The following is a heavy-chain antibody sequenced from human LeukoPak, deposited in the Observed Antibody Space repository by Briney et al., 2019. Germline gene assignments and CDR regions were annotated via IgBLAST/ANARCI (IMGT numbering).Heavy chain of an antibody. CDR3: ARIRGYSYGLDAFDI. CDR2: ISSSGSTI. D-gene: IGHD5-18*01. J-gene: IGHJ3*02. Sequence: PGGSLRLSCAASGLTFSHAWMSWVRQAPGKGLEWVSYISSSGSTIYYADSVKGRFTISRDNAKNSLYLQMNSLRAEDTAVYYCARIRGYSYGLDAFDIWGQGTMVTVSS. CDR1: GLTFSHAW. V-gene: IGHV3-11*04.